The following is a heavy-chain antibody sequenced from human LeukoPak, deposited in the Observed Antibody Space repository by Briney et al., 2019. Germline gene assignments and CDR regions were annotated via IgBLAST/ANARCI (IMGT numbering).Heavy chain of an antibody. Sequence: SSETLSLTCTVSGGSVSGSFYYWGWIRQPPGKGLEWIGSLYYSGSTHYNPSLKSRVTMSVDTSKNQFSLNLSSVTAADTAVFFCASAATFSVDYWGQGTLVTVSS. J-gene: IGHJ4*02. V-gene: IGHV4-39*01. CDR3: ASAATFSVDY. D-gene: IGHD2-15*01. CDR1: GGSVSGSFYY. CDR2: LYYSGST.